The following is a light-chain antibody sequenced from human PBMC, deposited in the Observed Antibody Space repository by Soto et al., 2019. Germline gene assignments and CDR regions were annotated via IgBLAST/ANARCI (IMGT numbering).Light chain of an antibody. CDR3: QPYESSLRVWL. V-gene: IGLV1-40*01. CDR1: SSNIGAGYN. Sequence: QSVLTQPPSVSGAPGQRVTISCTGSSSNIGAGYNVHWYQQVPGTAPKLLIYGDSNRPSGVPDRFSGSKSGTSASLAITGLEVEDEADYYCQPYESSLRVWLFGGGTNPTVL. J-gene: IGLJ3*02. CDR2: GDS.